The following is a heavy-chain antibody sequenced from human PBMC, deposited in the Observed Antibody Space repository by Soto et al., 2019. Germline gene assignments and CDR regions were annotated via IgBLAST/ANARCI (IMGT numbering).Heavy chain of an antibody. D-gene: IGHD6-13*01. J-gene: IGHJ3*02. Sequence: SETLSLTCAVYGGSFSGYYWSWIRQPPGKGLEWIGEINHSGSTNYNPSLKSRVTISVDTSKNQFSLKLSSVTAADTAVYYCARGLKYSSSWYRFDAFDIWGQGTMVTVS. CDR1: GGSFSGYY. CDR3: ARGLKYSSSWYRFDAFDI. V-gene: IGHV4-34*01. CDR2: INHSGST.